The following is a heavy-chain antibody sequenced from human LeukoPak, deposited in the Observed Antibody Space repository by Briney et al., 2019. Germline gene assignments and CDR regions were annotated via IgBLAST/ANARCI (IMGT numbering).Heavy chain of an antibody. D-gene: IGHD4-17*01. J-gene: IGHJ6*03. CDR3: ARDRYGDYVRHYMDV. Sequence: SETLSLTCTVSGGSISSYYWSWIRQPPGKGLEWIGYIYYSGSTYYNPSLKSRVTISVDTSKNQFSLKLSSVTAADTAVYYCARDRYGDYVRHYMDVWGKGTTVTVSS. V-gene: IGHV4-59*01. CDR1: GGSISSYY. CDR2: IYYSGST.